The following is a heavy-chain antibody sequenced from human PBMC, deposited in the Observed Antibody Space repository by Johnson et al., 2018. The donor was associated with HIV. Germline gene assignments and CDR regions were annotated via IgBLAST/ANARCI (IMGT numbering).Heavy chain of an antibody. CDR3: TKGFCVGTACHWDDAFES. V-gene: IGHV3-15*01. Sequence: VQLVESGGGLVKPGGSLRLSCAASGFTFSSYWMSWVRQAPGKGLEWVGRIKSKTDGGTTDYAAPVKGRFTISRADSKNKLYLQMKSLKAEATDVYYCTKGFCVGTACHWDDAFESWGQGTMVTVS. D-gene: IGHD2-21*01. CDR2: IKSKTDGGTT. J-gene: IGHJ3*02. CDR1: GFTFSSYW.